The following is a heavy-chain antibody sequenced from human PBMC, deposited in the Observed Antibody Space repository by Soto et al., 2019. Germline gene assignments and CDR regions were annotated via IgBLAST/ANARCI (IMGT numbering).Heavy chain of an antibody. J-gene: IGHJ4*02. V-gene: IGHV1-24*01. CDR2: IDGKDGET. D-gene: IGHD3-10*01. CDR1: GYTLTKIS. CDR3: ARPMNYNDYLDY. Sequence: ASVKVSCKVSGYTLTKISMHWVRQAPGKGLEWMGCIDGKDGETIYAQNFQGRVAITRDTSASTDYMELGSLRSEDTAVYYCARPMNYNDYLDYWGQGTLVTVSS.